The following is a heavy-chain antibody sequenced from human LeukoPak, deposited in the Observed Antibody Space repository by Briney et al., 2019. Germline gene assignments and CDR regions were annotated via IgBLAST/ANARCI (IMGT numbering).Heavy chain of an antibody. J-gene: IGHJ4*02. V-gene: IGHV3-23*01. Sequence: PGASLRLSCAASGFTFSNYAMSWVRQAPGKGLEWVSAITGSGGNTYYADSVKGRFTISGDNSKNTVFLQMNSLRAEDTAVYYCAKWGDYDVLTGYYVSDYWGREPWSPSPQ. CDR3: AKWGDYDVLTGYYVSDY. D-gene: IGHD3-9*01. CDR2: ITGSGGNT. CDR1: GFTFSNYA.